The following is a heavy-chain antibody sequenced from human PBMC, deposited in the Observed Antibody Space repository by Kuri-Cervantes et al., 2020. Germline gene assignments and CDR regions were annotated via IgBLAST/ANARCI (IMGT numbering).Heavy chain of an antibody. Sequence: ESLKISCTVSGGPISSSSYYWGWIRQPPGKGLGWLGSIYYSGSTYYNPSLKSRVIISVDTPKNQFSLKLSSVTAADTAVYYCASGRDGYISYYFDYWGQGTLVTAPQ. CDR2: IYYSGST. D-gene: IGHD5-24*01. CDR3: ASGRDGYISYYFDY. V-gene: IGHV4-39*01. J-gene: IGHJ4*02. CDR1: GGPISSSSYY.